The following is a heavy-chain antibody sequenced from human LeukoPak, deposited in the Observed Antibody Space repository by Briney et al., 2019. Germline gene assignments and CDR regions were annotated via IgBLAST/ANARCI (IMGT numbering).Heavy chain of an antibody. D-gene: IGHD3-22*01. CDR1: GFTFSSYA. CDR3: AKEDQYYYDSSGYPVFDY. Sequence: PGGSPRLSCAASGFTFSSYAMSWVRQAPGKGLEWVSAISGSGGSTYYADPVKGRFTISRDNSKNTLYLQMNSLRAEDTAVYYCAKEDQYYYDSSGYPVFDYWGQGTLVTVSS. CDR2: ISGSGGST. J-gene: IGHJ4*02. V-gene: IGHV3-23*01.